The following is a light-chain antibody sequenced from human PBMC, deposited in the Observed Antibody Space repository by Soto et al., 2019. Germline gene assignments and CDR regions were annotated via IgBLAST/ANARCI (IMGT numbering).Light chain of an antibody. CDR1: QSINKY. J-gene: IGKJ3*01. CDR3: QQTYSTPFT. V-gene: IGKV1-39*01. CDR2: GAS. Sequence: DIQMTQSPSSLSASVGDRVTITCRASQSINKYLNWYQQKPGKAPNLLINGASSLQSVVPSRFSGSGSGTDFTLTISNLQPEDFATYYCQQTYSTPFTFGPGTKVDIK.